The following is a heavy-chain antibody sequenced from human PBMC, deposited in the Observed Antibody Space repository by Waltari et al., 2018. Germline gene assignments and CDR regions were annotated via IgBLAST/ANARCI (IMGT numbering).Heavy chain of an antibody. CDR3: ARGDYYDSSGYSQNWYFDL. D-gene: IGHD3-22*01. Sequence: QVQLQESGPGLVKPSETLSLTCTVSGGSISSYYWSWLRQPPGKGLEWIGYIYYSGSTNYNPSLKSRVTISVDTSKNQFSLKLSSVTAADTAVYYCARGDYYDSSGYSQNWYFDLWGRGTLVTVSS. CDR1: GGSISSYY. CDR2: IYYSGST. J-gene: IGHJ2*01. V-gene: IGHV4-59*01.